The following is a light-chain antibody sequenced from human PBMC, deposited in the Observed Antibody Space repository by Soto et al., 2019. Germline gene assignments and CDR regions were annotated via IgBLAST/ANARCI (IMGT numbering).Light chain of an antibody. V-gene: IGLV1-47*01. CDR3: AVCDNSLNGVA. Sequence: QSVLTQPPSASGTPGQSVTISCAGSNSNMGRNYVYWYQQVPGTAPKLLMYRNDVRPSGVPDRFTGSKSGTSASLAISGLRSEDEADYYCAVCDNSLNGVAVGGGTELAVL. CDR2: RND. J-gene: IGLJ2*01. CDR1: NSNMGRNY.